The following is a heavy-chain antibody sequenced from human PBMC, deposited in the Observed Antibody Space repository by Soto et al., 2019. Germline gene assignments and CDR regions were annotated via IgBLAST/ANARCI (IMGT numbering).Heavy chain of an antibody. Sequence: GGSLRLSCAASGFTFSSYSMNWVRQAPGKGLEWVSAISGSGGSTYYADSVKGRFTISRDNSKNTLYLQMNSLRAEDTAVYYCAKDRLSGATPYFDYWGQGTLVTVSS. CDR1: GFTFSSYS. V-gene: IGHV3-23*01. J-gene: IGHJ4*02. CDR3: AKDRLSGATPYFDY. D-gene: IGHD1-26*01. CDR2: ISGSGGST.